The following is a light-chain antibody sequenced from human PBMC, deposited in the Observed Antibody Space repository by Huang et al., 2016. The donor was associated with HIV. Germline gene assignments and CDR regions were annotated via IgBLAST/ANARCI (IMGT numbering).Light chain of an antibody. CDR2: GES. J-gene: IGKJ2*01. CDR3: QQYNNWAPYT. CDR1: KSVSSN. Sequence: EIVMTQSPATLFVSPGERATLPCRASKSVSSNLAWYQQKPGQAPRLLIYGESTRATSIPARFGGSGSGTEFTLTISSLQAEDFAVYYCQQYNNWAPYTFGQGTKLEIK. V-gene: IGKV3-15*01.